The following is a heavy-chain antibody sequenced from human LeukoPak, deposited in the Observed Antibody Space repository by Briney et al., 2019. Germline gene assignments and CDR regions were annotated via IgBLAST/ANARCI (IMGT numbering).Heavy chain of an antibody. CDR2: INHSGST. CDR1: GGSFSGYY. J-gene: IGHJ4*02. D-gene: IGHD5-12*01. Sequence: SETLSLTCAVYGGSFSGYYWSWIRQPPGKGLEWIGEINHSGSTNYNPSLKSRVTISVDTSKNQFSLKLSSVTAADTAVYYCARGGWLRTFDYWGQGTLVTVSS. V-gene: IGHV4-34*01. CDR3: ARGGWLRTFDY.